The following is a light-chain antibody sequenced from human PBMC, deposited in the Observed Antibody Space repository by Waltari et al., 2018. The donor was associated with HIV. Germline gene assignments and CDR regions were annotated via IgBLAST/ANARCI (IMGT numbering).Light chain of an antibody. J-gene: IGLJ2*01. Sequence: QSALTQPASVSASPGQSITISCTGTSSDGGSYNLVSWYQHYPGKAPKVMIYEVRKRPSGVSNRFFGSKSGNTASLTISGRQADDEADYYCCSYAGSTTWVVFGGGTKLTVL. CDR2: EVR. CDR3: CSYAGSTTWVV. V-gene: IGLV2-23*02. CDR1: SSDGGSYNL.